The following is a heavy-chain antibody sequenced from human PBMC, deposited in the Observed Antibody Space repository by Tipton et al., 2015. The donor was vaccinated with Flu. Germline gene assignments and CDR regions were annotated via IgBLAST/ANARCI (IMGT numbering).Heavy chain of an antibody. J-gene: IGHJ6*02. Sequence: QVQLVQSGGGLVKPGGSLRLSCAASGFRFSDYYMSWIRQAPGKGLEWVSHISGSDNIINYADSVKGRFTISRDNAKNSLYLQMDSLRAEDTAIYYCARDHPPSITVLGEITDYFGMDVWGQGTTVTVSS. D-gene: IGHD3-3*01. V-gene: IGHV3-11*01. CDR3: ARDHPPSITVLGEITDYFGMDV. CDR2: ISGSDNII. CDR1: GFRFSDYY.